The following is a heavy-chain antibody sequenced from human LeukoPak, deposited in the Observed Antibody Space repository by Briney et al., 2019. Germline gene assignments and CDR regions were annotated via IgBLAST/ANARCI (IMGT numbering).Heavy chain of an antibody. CDR2: SSTYNGNT. V-gene: IGHV1-18*01. CDR3: ARDGRNDLEAGRKAFDI. D-gene: IGHD3-3*01. J-gene: IGHJ3*02. CDR1: GSTFTSYG. Sequence: ASVKVSCKASGSTFTSYGISWVRQAPGQGLEWVGWSSTYNGNTNDAQKFQVRVSMTTDTSTSTAYMELRSLRSDDTAVYYCARDGRNDLEAGRKAFDIWGQGTMVTVSS.